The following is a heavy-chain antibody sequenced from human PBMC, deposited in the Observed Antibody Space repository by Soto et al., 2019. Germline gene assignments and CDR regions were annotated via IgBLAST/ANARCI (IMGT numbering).Heavy chain of an antibody. CDR2: ISSNGGST. Sequence: GGSLRLSCSASGFTFSSYAMHWVRQAPGKGLEYVSAISSNGGSTYYADSVKGRFTISRDNSKNTLYLQMSSLRAEDTAVYYCVKTGGYYDSSGYGSLEAFDIWGQGKMVTVS. CDR3: VKTGGYYDSSGYGSLEAFDI. D-gene: IGHD3-22*01. J-gene: IGHJ3*02. CDR1: GFTFSSYA. V-gene: IGHV3-64D*06.